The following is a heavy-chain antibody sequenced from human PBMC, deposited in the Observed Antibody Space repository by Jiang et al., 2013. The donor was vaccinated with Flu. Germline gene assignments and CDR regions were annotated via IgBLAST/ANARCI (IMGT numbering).Heavy chain of an antibody. D-gene: IGHD4-23*01. CDR1: GFTFSSYA. V-gene: IGHV3-23*01. Sequence: VQLLESGGGLVQPGGSLRLSCAASGFTFSSYAMSWVRQAPGKGLEWVSAISGSGGSTYYADSVKGRFTISRDNSKNTLYLQMNSLRAEDTAVYYCAKNGGHDAVIAEYFQHWGQGTLVTVSS. CDR3: AKNGGHDAVIAEYFQH. CDR2: ISGSGGST. J-gene: IGHJ1*01.